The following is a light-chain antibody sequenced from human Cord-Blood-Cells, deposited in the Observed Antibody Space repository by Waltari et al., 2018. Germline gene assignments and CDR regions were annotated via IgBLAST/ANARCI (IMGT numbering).Light chain of an antibody. Sequence: EIVMTQSPATLSVSPGERATLSCRASQSVSSNLAWYQQKPGQAPRLLIYGASTRATGIPARFSGSGSETEFTLTISSLQYEDFAVYYCQQYNNWYSFGQGTKLEIK. CDR2: GAS. V-gene: IGKV3-15*01. CDR3: QQYNNWYS. J-gene: IGKJ2*03. CDR1: QSVSSN.